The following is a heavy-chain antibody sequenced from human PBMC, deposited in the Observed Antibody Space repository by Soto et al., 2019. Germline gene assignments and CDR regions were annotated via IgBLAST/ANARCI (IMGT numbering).Heavy chain of an antibody. CDR2: IIPILGIA. J-gene: IGHJ4*02. Sequence: SVKVSCKASGGPFSSDTISWVRQAPGPGLELMGRIIPILGIANYAQKFQGRVTITADKSTSTAYMELSSLRSEDTAVYYCASWGGIASPAYDGSLAPYDYWGQGTLVTVSS. V-gene: IGHV1-69*02. CDR3: ASWGGIASPAYDGSLAPYDY. D-gene: IGHD6-13*01. CDR1: GGPFSSDT.